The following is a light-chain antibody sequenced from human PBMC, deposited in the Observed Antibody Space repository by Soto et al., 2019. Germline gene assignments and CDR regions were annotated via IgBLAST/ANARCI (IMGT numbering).Light chain of an antibody. V-gene: IGLV1-36*01. CDR1: SSNIGDNA. Sequence: QSVLIQPPSVSGVPGQTVTISCSGSSSNIGDNAVTWYQQVPGKAPRLLIYYDDLLPSGVSDRFSGSKSGTSASLAISGLQPEDEADYYFAARDDRLNGRVFVGGTKVTVL. CDR3: AARDDRLNGRV. J-gene: IGLJ2*01. CDR2: YDD.